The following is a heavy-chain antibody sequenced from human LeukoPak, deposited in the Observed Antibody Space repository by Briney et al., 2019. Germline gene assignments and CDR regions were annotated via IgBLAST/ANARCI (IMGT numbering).Heavy chain of an antibody. D-gene: IGHD3-22*01. CDR3: DRGRGVPYYYDSSGYYPADY. Sequence: SETLSLTCTVSGASISSGDYYWSWIRQPPGKGLECIGHIYYSGSTYYNPSLKSRVTISVDTSKNQFSLKLSSVTAADTAVYYCDRGRGVPYYYDSSGYYPADYWGQGTLVTVSS. CDR2: IYYSGST. CDR1: GASISSGDYY. J-gene: IGHJ4*02. V-gene: IGHV4-30-4*01.